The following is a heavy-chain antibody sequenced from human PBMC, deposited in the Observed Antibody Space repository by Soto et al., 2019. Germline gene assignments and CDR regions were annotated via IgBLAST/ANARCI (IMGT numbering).Heavy chain of an antibody. Sequence: GGSLRLSCAASGFTFSAYGMHWVRQAPDKGLEWVAIISYDGSNQYYADSVKGRFTISRDNSRNTLYLQMNSLRVEDTAVYFYAKDGSLRYFAWSFDYWGPGILVTVSS. D-gene: IGHD3-9*01. CDR2: ISYDGSNQ. CDR1: GFTFSAYG. V-gene: IGHV3-30*18. J-gene: IGHJ4*02. CDR3: AKDGSLRYFAWSFDY.